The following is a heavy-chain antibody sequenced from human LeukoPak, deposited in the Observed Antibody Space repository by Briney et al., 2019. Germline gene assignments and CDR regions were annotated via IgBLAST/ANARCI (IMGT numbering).Heavy chain of an antibody. D-gene: IGHD3-3*01. CDR1: GGTFSSYA. Sequence: ASVKVSCKASGGTFSSYAISWVRQAPGQGLEWMGRIIPILGIANYAQKFQGRVTITADKSTSTAYMELSSLRSEDTAVYYCASARGIDFWSGYYDYWGQGTLVTVSS. CDR2: IIPILGIA. V-gene: IGHV1-69*04. CDR3: ASARGIDFWSGYYDY. J-gene: IGHJ4*02.